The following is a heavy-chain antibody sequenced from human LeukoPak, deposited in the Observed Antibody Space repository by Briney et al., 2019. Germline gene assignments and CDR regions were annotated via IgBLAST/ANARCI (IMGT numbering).Heavy chain of an antibody. CDR2: IYYSGST. CDR3: ARHSSSWLAPTDY. Sequence: PSETLSLTCTVSGGSIRSGTYYWSWIRQHPGKGLEWIGSIYYSGSTYYNPSLKSRVTISVDTSKNQFSLKLSSVPAADTAVYYCARHSSSWLAPTDYWGQGTLVTVSS. CDR1: GGSIRSGTYY. V-gene: IGHV4-39*01. D-gene: IGHD6-13*01. J-gene: IGHJ4*02.